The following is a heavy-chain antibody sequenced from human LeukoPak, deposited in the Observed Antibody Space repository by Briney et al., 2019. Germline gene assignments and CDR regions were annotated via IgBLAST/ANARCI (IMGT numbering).Heavy chain of an antibody. V-gene: IGHV4-39*01. J-gene: IGHJ5*02. CDR2: IYYSGNT. CDR3: ASWATMYLWGWFDP. D-gene: IGHD5-24*01. CDR1: GGSISGSTYY. Sequence: SETLSLTCIVSGGSISGSTYYWGWIRQPPGKGLEWIGNIYYSGNTYYNLSLKSRVTISVDTSKNQFSLRLSSVTAADTAVYYCASWATMYLWGWFDPWGQGTLVTVSS.